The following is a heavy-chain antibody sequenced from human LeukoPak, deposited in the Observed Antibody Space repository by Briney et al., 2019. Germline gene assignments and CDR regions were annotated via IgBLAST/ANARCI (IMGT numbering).Heavy chain of an antibody. CDR3: ARGRSSAFDT. CDR2: TYYRSKWYN. Sequence: SQTLSLTCGISGDSVSTNGVAWNWVRQSPSRGLEWLGRTYYRSKWYNDYAVSVKSRITISPDTSRNQFSLQLNSVTPEDTVVYYCARGRSSAFDTWGQGTVVTVSS. CDR1: GDSVSTNGVA. V-gene: IGHV6-1*01. J-gene: IGHJ3*02.